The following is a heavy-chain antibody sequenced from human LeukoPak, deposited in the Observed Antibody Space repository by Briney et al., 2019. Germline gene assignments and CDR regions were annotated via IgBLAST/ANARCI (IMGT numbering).Heavy chain of an antibody. D-gene: IGHD3-9*01. V-gene: IGHV1-2*02. CDR2: INPNSGGT. J-gene: IGHJ5*02. CDR3: ARHYGNDILTESGFDP. Sequence: EASVKVSCKASGYTFTSYYMHWVRQAPGQGLEWMGWINPNSGGTNYAQKFQGRVTMTRDTSISTAYMELGRLRSDDTAVYYCARHYGNDILTESGFDPWGQGTLVTVSS. CDR1: GYTFTSYY.